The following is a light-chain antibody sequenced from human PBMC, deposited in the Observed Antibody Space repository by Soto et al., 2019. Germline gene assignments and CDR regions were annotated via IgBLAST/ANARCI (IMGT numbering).Light chain of an antibody. CDR1: QTISSY. V-gene: IGKV1-39*01. CDR2: AAS. Sequence: DIQMTQSPSSLSASVGDRVTITCRASQTISSYLNWYQQKPGKAPKLLIYAASSLQSGVPSRFSGCGSGTEFTLTISSLQPEDFATYYCQQSHSIPYTFGQGTKLEIK. CDR3: QQSHSIPYT. J-gene: IGKJ2*01.